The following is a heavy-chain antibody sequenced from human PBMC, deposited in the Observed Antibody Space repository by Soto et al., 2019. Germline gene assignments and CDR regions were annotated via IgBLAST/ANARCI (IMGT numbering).Heavy chain of an antibody. CDR1: GGSFSGYY. CDR2: INHSGST. CDR3: ARRIVVVPAARGRYNWFDP. J-gene: IGHJ5*02. V-gene: IGHV4-34*01. Sequence: QVQLQQWGAGLLKPSETLSLTCAVYGGSFSGYYWSWIRQPPGKGLEWIGEINHSGSTNYNRSLKSRVTISVDTSKNQFSLKLSSVTAADTAVYYCARRIVVVPAARGRYNWFDPWGQGTLVTVSS. D-gene: IGHD2-2*01.